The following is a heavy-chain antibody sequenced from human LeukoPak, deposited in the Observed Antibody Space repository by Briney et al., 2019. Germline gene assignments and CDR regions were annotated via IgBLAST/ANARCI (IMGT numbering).Heavy chain of an antibody. D-gene: IGHD6-19*01. CDR3: AKASPLYSSGWYGPNDY. V-gene: IGHV3-9*01. CDR1: GFTFDDYA. Sequence: GGSLRLSCAASGFTFDDYAMHWVRQAPGKGLEWVSGISWNSGSIGYADSVKGRFTISRDNAKNSLYLQMNSLRAEDTALYYCAKASPLYSSGWYGPNDYWGQGTLVTVSS. J-gene: IGHJ4*02. CDR2: ISWNSGSI.